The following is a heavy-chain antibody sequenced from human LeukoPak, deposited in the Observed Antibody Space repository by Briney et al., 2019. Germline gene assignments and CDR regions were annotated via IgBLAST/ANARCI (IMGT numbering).Heavy chain of an antibody. D-gene: IGHD3-3*01. CDR1: GYTFTSYY. CDR2: INPSGGST. CDR3: ARDQNDFWSGYLYYYYYGMDV. Sequence: ASVKVPCKASGYTFTSYYMHWVRQAPGQGLEWMGIINPSGGSTSYAQKFQSRVTMTRDTSTSTVYMELSSLRSEDTAVYYCARDQNDFWSGYLYYYYYGMDVWGQGTTVTVSS. J-gene: IGHJ6*02. V-gene: IGHV1-46*01.